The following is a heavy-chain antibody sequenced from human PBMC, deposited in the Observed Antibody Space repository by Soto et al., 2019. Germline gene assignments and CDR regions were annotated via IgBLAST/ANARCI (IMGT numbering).Heavy chain of an antibody. D-gene: IGHD3-10*01. CDR1: GFPFNRYW. CDR3: ARDYGSGSYVGY. V-gene: IGHV3-7*03. Sequence: GGSLRLSCAASGFPFNRYWMTWVRQAPGKGLEWVASIKQDGSDKYYVDPVKGRFTISRDNAKNSLYLQMNSLRADDTAVYYCARDYGSGSYVGYWGPGTLVTVSS. J-gene: IGHJ4*02. CDR2: IKQDGSDK.